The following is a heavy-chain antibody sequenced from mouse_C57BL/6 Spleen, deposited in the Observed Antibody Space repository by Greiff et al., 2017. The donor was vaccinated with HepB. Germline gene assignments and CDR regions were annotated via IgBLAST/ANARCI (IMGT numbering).Heavy chain of an antibody. Sequence: EVKLVESGGGLVQPGGSLKLSCAASGFTFSDYYMYWVRQTPEKRLEWVAYISNGGGSTYYPDTVKGRFTISRDNAKNTLYLQMSRLKSEDTAMYYCARPDYYGSSYSYFDVWGTGTTVTVSS. CDR1: GFTFSDYY. V-gene: IGHV5-12*01. CDR3: ARPDYYGSSYSYFDV. CDR2: ISNGGGST. J-gene: IGHJ1*03. D-gene: IGHD1-1*01.